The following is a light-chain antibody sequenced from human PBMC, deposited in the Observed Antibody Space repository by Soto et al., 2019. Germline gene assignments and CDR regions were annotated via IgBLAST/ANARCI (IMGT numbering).Light chain of an antibody. CDR3: EQYCRTPRT. Sequence: EIVLTQSPGTLSLSPGERATLSCRASQSVRSNYLAWYQQKPGQTPRLLIYGASSRATGIPDRFSGSGSGTDFTLNISRLDPEDSAVYYCEQYCRTPRTFGQGTKVEFK. V-gene: IGKV3-20*01. CDR1: QSVRSNY. J-gene: IGKJ1*01. CDR2: GAS.